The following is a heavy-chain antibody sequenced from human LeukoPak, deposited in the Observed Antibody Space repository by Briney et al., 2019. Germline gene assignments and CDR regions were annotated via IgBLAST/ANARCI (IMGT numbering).Heavy chain of an antibody. V-gene: IGHV3-66*01. J-gene: IGHJ6*03. CDR2: IYSDRST. CDR3: ARDPYSGSYGNYYYYFMDV. CDR1: GFTVSSNY. D-gene: IGHD1-26*01. Sequence: GGSLRLSCAVSGFTVSSNYMSWVRQAPGKGLEWVSVIYSDRSTYYADSVKGRFTISRDNAKNSLYLQMNSLRAEDTAVYYCARDPYSGSYGNYYYYFMDVWGKGTTVTISS.